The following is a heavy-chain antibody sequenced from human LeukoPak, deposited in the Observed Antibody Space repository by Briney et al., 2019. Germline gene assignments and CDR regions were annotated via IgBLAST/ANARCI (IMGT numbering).Heavy chain of an antibody. CDR1: GGSISSSSYY. Sequence: PSETLSLTCTVSGGSISSSSYYWGWIRQPPGKGLEWIGSIYYSGSTYYNPSLKSRVTISVDTSKNQFSLKLSSVTAADTAVYYCARGGRDDYGDYGLFFDYWGQGTLVTVSS. D-gene: IGHD4-17*01. CDR3: ARGGRDDYGDYGLFFDY. CDR2: IYYSGST. V-gene: IGHV4-39*07. J-gene: IGHJ4*02.